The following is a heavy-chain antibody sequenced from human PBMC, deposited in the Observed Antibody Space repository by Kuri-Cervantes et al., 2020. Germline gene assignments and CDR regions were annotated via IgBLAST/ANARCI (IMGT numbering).Heavy chain of an antibody. J-gene: IGHJ2*01. CDR2: ISAYNGNT. CDR1: GYTFTSYG. CDR3: ARGRWYFDL. V-gene: IGHV1-18*01. Sequence: ASVKVSCKASGYTFTSYGISWVRQAPGQGLEWMGWISAYNGNTNYAQKFQGRVTITRDTSASTAYMELSSLRSEDTAVYYCARGRWYFDLWGRGTLVTVSS.